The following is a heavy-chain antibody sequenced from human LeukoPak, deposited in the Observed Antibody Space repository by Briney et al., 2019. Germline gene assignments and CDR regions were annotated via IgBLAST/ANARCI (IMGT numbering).Heavy chain of an antibody. CDR2: IYYSGST. Sequence: PSETLSLTCTVSGGSTSSSSYYWGWIRQPPGKGLEWIGSIYYSGSTYYNPSLKSRVTISVDTSKNQFSLKLSSVTAADTAVYYCARPVGSPYCSSTSCYNWFDPWGQGTLVTVSS. J-gene: IGHJ5*02. CDR1: GGSTSSSSYY. V-gene: IGHV4-39*01. CDR3: ARPVGSPYCSSTSCYNWFDP. D-gene: IGHD2-2*01.